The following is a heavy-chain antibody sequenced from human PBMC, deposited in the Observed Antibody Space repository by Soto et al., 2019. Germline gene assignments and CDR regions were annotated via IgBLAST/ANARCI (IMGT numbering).Heavy chain of an antibody. J-gene: IGHJ4*02. Sequence: QVQLQESGPGLVKPSGTLSLTCDVSGYSISSTYWWSWVRQSPLEGLEWIGEIYPTTGRANYNPSLRSRVTLSADSSKNQFSLNLRSVTAADTAVYYCARHVGVTGTRGFDYWGQGIPVSVSS. CDR2: IYPTTGRA. V-gene: IGHV4-4*02. CDR3: ARHVGVTGTRGFDY. D-gene: IGHD1-1*01. CDR1: GYSISSTYW.